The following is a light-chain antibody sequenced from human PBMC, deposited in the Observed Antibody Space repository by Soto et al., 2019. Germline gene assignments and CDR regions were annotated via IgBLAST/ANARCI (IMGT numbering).Light chain of an antibody. V-gene: IGLV1-40*01. CDR1: SSDIGAGYR. CDR3: QSYDSSNHVV. CDR2: DNT. J-gene: IGLJ2*01. Sequence: QSVLTQPPSVSGAPGERVTISCTGSSSDIGAGYRVRWYQQVPGTAPKLLIYDNTNRPSGVSVRFSGSKSGTSASLAISGLKTEDEADYYCQSYDSSNHVVFGGGTKVTVL.